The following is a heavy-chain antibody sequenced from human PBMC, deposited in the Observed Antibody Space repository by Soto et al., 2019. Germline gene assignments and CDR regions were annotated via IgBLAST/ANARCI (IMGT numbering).Heavy chain of an antibody. J-gene: IGHJ4*02. CDR3: GKEVATSIALES. CDR1: GFTFSSNG. CDR2: ISYDGSNK. Sequence: QVQLVESGGGVVQPGRSLTLSCAASGFTFSSNGMHWVRQAPGKGLEWLAVISYDGSNKYYADSVKGRFTISRDNSKNTLSLQMNSLRPEDTAVYYSGKEVATSIALESWGQGTLVTVSS. D-gene: IGHD6-6*01. V-gene: IGHV3-30*18.